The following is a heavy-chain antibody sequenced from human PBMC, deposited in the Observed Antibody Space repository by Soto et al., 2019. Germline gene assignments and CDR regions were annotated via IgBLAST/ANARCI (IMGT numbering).Heavy chain of an antibody. CDR1: GDSVASNSAA. D-gene: IGHD1-26*01. Sequence: QVQLQHSGPGLVKPSQTLSVTCGISGDSVASNSAAWNWLRQSPSRGLEWLGRTYYRSKWYNDYAVSVESPTTIRPDSYQNPFSLQTNFVTPEDTAVNFCARGEQYSGRIFDYWGQGTLVTVSS. CDR2: TYYRSKWYN. J-gene: IGHJ4*02. CDR3: ARGEQYSGRIFDY. V-gene: IGHV6-1*01.